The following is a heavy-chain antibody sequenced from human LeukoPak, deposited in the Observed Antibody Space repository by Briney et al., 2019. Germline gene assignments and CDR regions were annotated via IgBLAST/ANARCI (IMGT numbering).Heavy chain of an antibody. Sequence: PGGSLRLSCAASGFTFSSYAMHWVRQAPGKGLEWVAVISYDGSNKYYADSVKGRFTISRDNSKNTLYLQMNSLRAEDTAVYYCAKDRRWAYPYYFDYWGQGTLVTVSS. CDR2: ISYDGSNK. J-gene: IGHJ4*02. D-gene: IGHD1-14*01. V-gene: IGHV3-30-3*01. CDR1: GFTFSSYA. CDR3: AKDRRWAYPYYFDY.